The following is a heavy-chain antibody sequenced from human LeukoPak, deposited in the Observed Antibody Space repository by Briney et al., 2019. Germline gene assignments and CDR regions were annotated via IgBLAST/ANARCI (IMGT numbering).Heavy chain of an antibody. Sequence: PGGSLRLSCAASGFTFDDYAMHWVRQAPGKGLEWVSGISWNSGSIGYADSVKGRFTISRDNAKNSLYLQMNSLRAEDTALYYCAKGTQWEPNPYYFDYWGQGTLVTVSS. D-gene: IGHD1-26*01. CDR2: ISWNSGSI. CDR1: GFTFDDYA. V-gene: IGHV3-9*01. CDR3: AKGTQWEPNPYYFDY. J-gene: IGHJ4*02.